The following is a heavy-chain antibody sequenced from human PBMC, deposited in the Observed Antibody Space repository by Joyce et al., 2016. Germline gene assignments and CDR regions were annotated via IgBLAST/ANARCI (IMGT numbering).Heavy chain of an antibody. CDR3: ARSHYDFWSVYLAQIDY. V-gene: IGHV3-30*19. CDR1: GFTLTNFG. J-gene: IGHJ4*02. CDR2: TATDVTKR. Sequence: QVQLVESGGGVVQPGRSLRHSCAASGFTLTNFGMHWVRQASGKGLEARAVTATDVTKRKDADSVKRRFSISTDKSKKALVLQMDSLRPEDTAVYYCARSHYDFWSVYLAQIDYWGQGTLVTVSS. D-gene: IGHD3-3*01.